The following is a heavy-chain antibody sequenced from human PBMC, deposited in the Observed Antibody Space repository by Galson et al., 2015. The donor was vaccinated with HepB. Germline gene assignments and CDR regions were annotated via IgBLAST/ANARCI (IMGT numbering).Heavy chain of an antibody. J-gene: IGHJ5*02. CDR2: ISSSSSYI. Sequence: SLRLSCEASGFTFSSYWMHWVRQAPGKGLEWVSSISSSSSYIYYADSVKGRFTISRDNAKNSLYLQMNSLRVDDTAVYYCARVVVLSATHLGEEDLDARGQGILVTVSS. V-gene: IGHV3-21*01. CDR3: ARVVVLSATHLGEEDLDA. CDR1: GFTFSSYW. D-gene: IGHD2-15*01.